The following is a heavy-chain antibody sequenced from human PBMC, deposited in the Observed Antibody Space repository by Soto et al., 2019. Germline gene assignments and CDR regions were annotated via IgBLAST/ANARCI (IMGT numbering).Heavy chain of an antibody. CDR1: GFTFDDYA. CDR3: AKVLLWFGEPNYYYYYGMDV. V-gene: IGHV3-9*01. Sequence: SLRLSCAASGFTFDDYAMHWVRQAPGKGLEWVSGISWNSGSIGYADSVKGRFTISRDNAKNSLYLQMNSLRAEDTALYYCAKVLLWFGEPNYYYYYGMDVWGQGTTVTVSS. D-gene: IGHD3-10*01. J-gene: IGHJ6*02. CDR2: ISWNSGSI.